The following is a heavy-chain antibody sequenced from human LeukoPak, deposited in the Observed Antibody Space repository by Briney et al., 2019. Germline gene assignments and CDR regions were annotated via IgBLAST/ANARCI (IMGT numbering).Heavy chain of an antibody. D-gene: IGHD3-10*01. J-gene: IGHJ5*02. Sequence: SETLSLTCTVSGGSISSGDHHWSWLRQPPGKGPEWIAYIYYSGTTCYNPSLKSRLTISLDTSKNQFSLKLSSVTAADTAVYYCARRYGSGANTDWFDPWGQGTLVTVSS. V-gene: IGHV4-30-4*08. CDR3: ARRYGSGANTDWFDP. CDR2: IYYSGTT. CDR1: GGSISSGDHH.